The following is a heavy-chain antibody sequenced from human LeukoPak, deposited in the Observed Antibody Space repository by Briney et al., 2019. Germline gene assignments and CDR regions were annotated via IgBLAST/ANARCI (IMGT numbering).Heavy chain of an antibody. D-gene: IGHD2-2*01. CDR3: AKGERGYCSSTTCYAVD. V-gene: IGHV3-30*02. CDR2: IRFDGSNK. CDR1: GFTFSSYG. J-gene: IGHJ4*02. Sequence: GGSLRLSCAASGFTFSSYGMHWVRQAPGKGLEWVSFIRFDGSNKFYADSAKGRFTISRDNSKNTLYLQMNSLRVEDTAVYYCAKGERGYCSSTTCYAVDWGQGTLVTVSS.